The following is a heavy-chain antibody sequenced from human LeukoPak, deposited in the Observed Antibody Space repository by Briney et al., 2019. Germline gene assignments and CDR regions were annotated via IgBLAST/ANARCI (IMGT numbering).Heavy chain of an antibody. CDR2: ISWNNGSI. D-gene: IGHD6-13*01. J-gene: IGHJ1*01. CDR1: GFTFDDYA. CDR3: ARQEQLRYFQH. V-gene: IGHV3-9*01. Sequence: GGSLRLSCAASGFTFDDYAMHWVRQAPGKGLEWVSGISWNNGSIGYADSVKGRFTISRDNAKNSLYLQMNSLRAEDTALYYCARQEQLRYFQHWGQGTLVTVSS.